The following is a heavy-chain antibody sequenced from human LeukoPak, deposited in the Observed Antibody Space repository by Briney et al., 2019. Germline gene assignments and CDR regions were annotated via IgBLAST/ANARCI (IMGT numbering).Heavy chain of an antibody. CDR1: GGTFSSYA. CDR2: IIPILGIA. CDR3: ARVPCSGGSSPSYFDY. Sequence: ASVKVSCKASGGTFSSYAISWVRQAPGQGLEWMGRIIPILGIANYAQKFQGRVTITADKSTSTAYMELSSLRSEDTAVYYCARVPCSGGSSPSYFDYWGQGTLVSVSS. J-gene: IGHJ4*02. D-gene: IGHD2-15*01. V-gene: IGHV1-69*04.